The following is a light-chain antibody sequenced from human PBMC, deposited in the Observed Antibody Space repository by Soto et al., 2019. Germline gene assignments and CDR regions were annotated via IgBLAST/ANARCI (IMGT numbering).Light chain of an antibody. CDR3: SSYTTSSTLV. J-gene: IGLJ2*01. Sequence: QYALTQPASVCGSPGQSITISCTGTSSDIGDYDYVSWYQQDPGKAPKLMIFEVNYRPSGVSNRFSGSKSGSTASLTISGPQTEDEADYYCSSYTTSSTLVFGGGTKLTVL. V-gene: IGLV2-14*01. CDR2: EVN. CDR1: SSDIGDYDY.